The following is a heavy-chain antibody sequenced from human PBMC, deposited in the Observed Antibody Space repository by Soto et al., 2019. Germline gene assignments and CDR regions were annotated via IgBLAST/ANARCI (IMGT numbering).Heavy chain of an antibody. CDR2: INAGNGNT. CDR3: AMSIVVVTALDY. V-gene: IGHV1-3*05. D-gene: IGHD2-21*02. CDR1: GYTFTSYA. J-gene: IGHJ4*02. Sequence: QVQLVQSGAEEKKPGASVKGSCKASGYTFTSYAMHWVRQAPGQRLEWMGWINAGNGNTKYGQKFQGRVTITRDTAASTAYMELRRLRSEDTAVYYCAMSIVVVTALDYWGQGTLVTVSS.